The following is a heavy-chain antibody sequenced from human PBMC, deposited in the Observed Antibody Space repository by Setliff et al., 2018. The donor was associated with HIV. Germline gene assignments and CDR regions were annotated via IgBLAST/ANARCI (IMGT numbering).Heavy chain of an antibody. CDR2: VYSSGST. V-gene: IGHV4-59*08. CDR3: ARVWLHFGDDIPRFDP. J-gene: IGHJ5*02. CDR1: GGSISSFF. Sequence: PSEALSLTCTVSGGSISSFFWSWVRQPPGKGLEWIGFVYSSGSTKYNPSLKSRAIMSLDTSKNQFSLRLTSATAADTAVYFCARVWLHFGDDIPRFDPWGQGILVTVSS. D-gene: IGHD4-17*01.